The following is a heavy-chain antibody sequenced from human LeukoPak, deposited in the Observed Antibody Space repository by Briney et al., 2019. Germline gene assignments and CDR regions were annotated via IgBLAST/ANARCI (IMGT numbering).Heavy chain of an antibody. CDR3: ARDGIAAAGTCSDY. CDR1: GGTFSSYA. J-gene: IGHJ4*02. V-gene: IGHV1-69*06. D-gene: IGHD6-13*01. CDR2: IIPIFGAA. Sequence: ASVKVSCKASGGTFSSYAISWVRHAPGQGIEWMGGIIPIFGAANYAQQFQGRVTITADKSTSTDYMELSSLRSEDTAVYYCARDGIAAAGTCSDYWGQGTLVTDSS.